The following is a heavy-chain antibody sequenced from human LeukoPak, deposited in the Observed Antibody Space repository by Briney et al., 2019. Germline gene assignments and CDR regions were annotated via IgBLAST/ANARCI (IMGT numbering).Heavy chain of an antibody. V-gene: IGHV4-34*01. D-gene: IGHD6-19*01. CDR3: ARGVSSGWYARRAYCFDY. CDR2: INHGGST. J-gene: IGHJ4*02. CDR1: GGSFSGYY. Sequence: SETLSLTCAVYGGSFSGYYWSWIRQPPGKGLEWIGEINHGGSTNYNPSLKSRVTISVDTSKNQFSLKLSSVTAADTAVYYCARGVSSGWYARRAYCFDYWGQGTLVTVSS.